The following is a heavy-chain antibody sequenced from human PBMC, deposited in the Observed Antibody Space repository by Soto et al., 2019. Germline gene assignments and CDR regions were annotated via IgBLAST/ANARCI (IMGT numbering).Heavy chain of an antibody. D-gene: IGHD3-22*01. Sequence: PVGSLRLSCAASGFTFSSYGIHWVRQAPGKGLEWVALISYDGSNKYYADSVKGRFTISRDNSKNTLYLQMNSLRAEDTAMYYCAEDAPYYYDSSGYYGPFDYWGQGTLVTVSS. CDR1: GFTFSSYG. CDR3: AEDAPYYYDSSGYYGPFDY. V-gene: IGHV3-30*18. CDR2: ISYDGSNK. J-gene: IGHJ4*02.